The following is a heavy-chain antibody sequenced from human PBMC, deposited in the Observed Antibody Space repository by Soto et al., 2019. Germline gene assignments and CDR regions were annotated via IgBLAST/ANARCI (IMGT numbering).Heavy chain of an antibody. Sequence: GGSLRLSCAASGFTVSSNYMSWVRQAPGKGLEWVSVIYSGGSTYYADSVKGRFTISRDNSKNTLYLQMNSLRAEDTAVYYCAREAMSGYSYGPHPNYYYYGMDVWGQGTTVTVSS. CDR3: AREAMSGYSYGPHPNYYYYGMDV. J-gene: IGHJ6*02. D-gene: IGHD5-18*01. CDR2: IYSGGST. CDR1: GFTVSSNY. V-gene: IGHV3-53*01.